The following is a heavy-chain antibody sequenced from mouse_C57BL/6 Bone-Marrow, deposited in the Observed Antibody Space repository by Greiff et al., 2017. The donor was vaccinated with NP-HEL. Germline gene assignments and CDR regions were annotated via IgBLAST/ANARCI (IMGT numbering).Heavy chain of an antibody. Sequence: QVQLQQPGAELVKPGASVKLSCKASGYTFTSYWMQWVKQRPGQGLEWIGEIDPSDSYTNYNQKFKGKATLTVDTSSSTAYMQISSLTSEDSAVYYCARDGYYLHWYFDVWGTGTTVTVSS. CDR2: IDPSDSYT. V-gene: IGHV1-50*01. CDR1: GYTFTSYW. D-gene: IGHD2-3*01. CDR3: ARDGYYLHWYFDV. J-gene: IGHJ1*03.